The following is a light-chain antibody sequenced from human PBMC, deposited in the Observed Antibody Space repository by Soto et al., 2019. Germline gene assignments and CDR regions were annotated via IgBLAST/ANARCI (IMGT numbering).Light chain of an antibody. CDR3: MQGTHWPPYT. Sequence: DVVMTQSPLSLPVTLGQPASISCRSSQSLAYSDGNTYLNWFQQRPGQSPRRLIYKVSNRDSGVPGRFSGGGAGNDFTLKIRRVEAEDVGVYYCMQGTHWPPYTFGQGTKLEIK. CDR2: KVS. J-gene: IGKJ2*01. CDR1: QSLAYSDGNTY. V-gene: IGKV2-30*01.